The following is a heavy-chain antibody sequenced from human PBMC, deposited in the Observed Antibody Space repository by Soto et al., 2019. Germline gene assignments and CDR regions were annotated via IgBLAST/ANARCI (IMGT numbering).Heavy chain of an antibody. CDR3: ARHIAVSGTRGFDH. Sequence: QVQLQESGPGLMKPSGTLSLTCAVSGGSITSNWWRWVRQPPGKGVEWIAEIFPTGSANYNPSLLGRLTISMDKSRNHLSLNLNSVTAADSAVYYCARHIAVSGTRGFDHWGQGTLVTVSS. V-gene: IGHV4-4*02. D-gene: IGHD2-21*01. CDR1: GGSITSNW. CDR2: IFPTGSA. J-gene: IGHJ4*02.